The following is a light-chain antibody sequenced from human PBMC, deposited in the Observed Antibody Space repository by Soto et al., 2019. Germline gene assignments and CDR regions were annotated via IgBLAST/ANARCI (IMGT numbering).Light chain of an antibody. V-gene: IGLV3-21*02. CDR3: QVWDSSSDHPV. CDR1: NIGSKS. Sequence: SYELTQPPSVSVAPGQTARITRGGNNIGSKSVHWYQQKPGQAPVLVVYDDSDRPSGIPEGFSGSNSGNTATLTISRVEAGDEADYYCQVWDSSSDHPVFGGGTKLTVL. CDR2: DDS. J-gene: IGLJ3*02.